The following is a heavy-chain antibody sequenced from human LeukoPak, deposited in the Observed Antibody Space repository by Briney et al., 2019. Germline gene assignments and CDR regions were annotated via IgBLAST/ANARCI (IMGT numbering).Heavy chain of an antibody. CDR2: INPNSGGT. J-gene: IGHJ6*04. V-gene: IGHV1-2*04. Sequence: APVKVSCKASGYTFTGYYMHWVRQAPGQGLEWMGWINPNSGGTNYAQKFQGWVTMTRDTSISTAYMELSRLRSDDTAVYYYARSMVRGVVPYYGMDVWGKGTTVTVSS. CDR3: ARSMVRGVVPYYGMDV. D-gene: IGHD3-10*01. CDR1: GYTFTGYY.